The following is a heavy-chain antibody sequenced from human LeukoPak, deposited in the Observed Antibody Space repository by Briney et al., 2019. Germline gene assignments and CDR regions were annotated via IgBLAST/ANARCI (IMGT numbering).Heavy chain of an antibody. Sequence: PSETLSLTCTVSGGSISSYYWSWIRQPPGKGLEWIGYIYYSGSTNYNPSLKSRVTISVDTSKNQFSLKLSSVTAADTAVYYCARHPIVATSDAFDIWGQGTMVTVSS. CDR1: GGSISSYY. D-gene: IGHD5-12*01. CDR2: IYYSGST. CDR3: ARHPIVATSDAFDI. V-gene: IGHV4-59*08. J-gene: IGHJ3*02.